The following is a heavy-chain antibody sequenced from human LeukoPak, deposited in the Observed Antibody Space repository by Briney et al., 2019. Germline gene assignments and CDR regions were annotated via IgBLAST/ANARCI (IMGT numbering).Heavy chain of an antibody. CDR1: GGSISSGDYY. J-gene: IGHJ6*03. Sequence: SQTLSLTCTVSGGSISSGDYYWSWIRKPPGKGLEWIGYIYYSGSTYYNPSLKSRVTISVDTSKNQFSLKLSSVTAAETAMCQCTSRIVVVTAAIDYDYMDVSGKGTTGTVSS. V-gene: IGHV4-30-4*08. CDR2: IYYSGST. D-gene: IGHD2-2*02. CDR3: TSRIVVVTAAIDYDYMDV.